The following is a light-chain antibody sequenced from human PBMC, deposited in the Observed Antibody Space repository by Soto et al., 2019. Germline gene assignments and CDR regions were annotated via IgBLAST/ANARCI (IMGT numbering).Light chain of an antibody. Sequence: EIVMTQSPGTLSVSPGESVTLSCRASQNVDDRLAWYQQRPGQPPRLLIYGASTRATGIPARFSGSGSGTEFTLTISSLQSEDLAVYYCQQYKNWLPHTFGQGTKLESK. CDR3: QQYKNWLPHT. CDR1: QNVDDR. V-gene: IGKV3-15*01. J-gene: IGKJ2*01. CDR2: GAS.